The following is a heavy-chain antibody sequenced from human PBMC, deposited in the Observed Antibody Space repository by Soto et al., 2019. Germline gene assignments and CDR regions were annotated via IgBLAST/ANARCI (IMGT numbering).Heavy chain of an antibody. D-gene: IGHD3-10*01. J-gene: IGHJ4*02. V-gene: IGHV4-34*01. CDR1: GGSFSGYY. CDR3: ARAQSIRGVIIVPYYFDD. CDR2: INHSGST. Sequence: SETLSLTCAVYGGSFSGYYWSWIRQPPGKGLEWIGEINHSGSTNYNPSLKSRVTISVDTSKKQFSLKMSSVTAADTAVYYCARAQSIRGVIIVPYYFDDWGQGTLVTVSS.